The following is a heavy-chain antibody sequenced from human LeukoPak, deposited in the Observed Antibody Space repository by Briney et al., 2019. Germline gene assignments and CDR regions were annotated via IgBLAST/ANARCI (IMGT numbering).Heavy chain of an antibody. V-gene: IGHV1-2*02. CDR1: GYTFTGYY. J-gene: IGHJ6*03. Sequence: GASVKVSCKASGYTFTGYYMHWVRQPPGQGLEWMGWINPNSGGTNYAQKFQGRVTMTRDTSISTAYMQLSRLRSDDTAVYYCASWGSYSGYENQSHYYYYYYMDAWGKGTTVTIYS. CDR3: ASWGSYSGYENQSHYYYYYYMDA. CDR2: INPNSGGT. D-gene: IGHD5-12*01.